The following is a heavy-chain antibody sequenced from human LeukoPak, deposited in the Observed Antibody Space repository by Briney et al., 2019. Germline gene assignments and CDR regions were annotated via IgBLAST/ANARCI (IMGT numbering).Heavy chain of an antibody. D-gene: IGHD5-18*01. Sequence: PGRSLRLSCAASGFTFSSYAMHWVRQAPGKGLEWVAVISYDGSNKYYADSVKGRFTISRDNSKNTLYLQMNSLRAEDTAVYYCARDERLGYSYGYGLVYWGQGTLVTVSS. V-gene: IGHV3-30*04. CDR2: ISYDGSNK. J-gene: IGHJ4*02. CDR1: GFTFSSYA. CDR3: ARDERLGYSYGYGLVY.